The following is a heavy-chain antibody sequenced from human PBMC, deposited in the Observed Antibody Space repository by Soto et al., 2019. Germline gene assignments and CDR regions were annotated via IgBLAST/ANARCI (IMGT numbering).Heavy chain of an antibody. D-gene: IGHD4-17*01. J-gene: IGHJ6*02. CDR1: GFTFSDYY. V-gene: IGHV3-11*01. CDR3: ARDRGSTVTTGDYYYGMDV. CDR2: ISSSGSTI. Sequence: GGSLRLSCAASGFTFSDYYMSWIRQAPGKGLEWVSYISSSGSTIYYADSVKGRFTISRDNAKNSLYLQMNSLRAEDAAVYYCARDRGSTVTTGDYYYGMDVWGQGTTVTVSS.